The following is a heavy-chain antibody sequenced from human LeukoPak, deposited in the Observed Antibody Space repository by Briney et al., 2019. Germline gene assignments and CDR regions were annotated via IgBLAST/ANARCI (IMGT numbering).Heavy chain of an antibody. CDR1: GYTFTGYY. J-gene: IGHJ5*02. CDR3: ARLSALRGFTINWRDTRTSEKLRRSNWFDP. V-gene: IGHV1-2*02. CDR2: INPNSGGT. D-gene: IGHD1-1*01. Sequence: ASVKVSCKASGYTFTGYYMHWVRQAPGRGLEWMGWINPNSGGTNYAQKFQGRVTMTRDTSISTAYMELSRLSSVTAADTAVYYCARLSALRGFTINWRDTRTSEKLRRSNWFDPWGQGTLVTVSS.